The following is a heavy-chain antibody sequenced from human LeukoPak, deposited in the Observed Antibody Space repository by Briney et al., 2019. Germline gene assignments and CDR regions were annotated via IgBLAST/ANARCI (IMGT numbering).Heavy chain of an antibody. J-gene: IGHJ3*02. V-gene: IGHV4-31*03. D-gene: IGHD2-21*01. CDR2: IYYSGST. Sequence: SETLSLTCTVSGGSISSGGYYWSWIRQHPGKGLEWIGYIYYSGSTYYNPSLKSRVTISVDTFKNQFSLKLSSVTAADTAVYYCAREGFVVDAFDIWGQGTMVTVSS. CDR1: GGSISSGGYY. CDR3: AREGFVVDAFDI.